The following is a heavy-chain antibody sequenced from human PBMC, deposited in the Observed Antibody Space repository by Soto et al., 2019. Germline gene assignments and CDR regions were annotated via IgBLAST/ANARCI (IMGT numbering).Heavy chain of an antibody. J-gene: IGHJ4*02. Sequence: LSQTLSLTCAISGDSVSSNSAAWNWIRQSPSRGLEWLGRTYYRSKWYNDYAVSVKSRITINPDTSKNQFSLQLNSVTPEDTAVYYCARVPNYYDSSGYYYYYFDYWGQGTLVTVSS. V-gene: IGHV6-1*01. CDR2: TYYRSKWYN. D-gene: IGHD3-22*01. CDR3: ARVPNYYDSSGYYYYYFDY. CDR1: GDSVSSNSAA.